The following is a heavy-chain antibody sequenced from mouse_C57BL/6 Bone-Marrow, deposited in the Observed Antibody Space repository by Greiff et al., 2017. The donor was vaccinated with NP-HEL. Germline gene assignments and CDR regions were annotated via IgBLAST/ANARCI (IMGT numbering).Heavy chain of an antibody. J-gene: IGHJ4*01. CDR2: ISDGGSYT. CDR3: ARDRSPDAMDY. V-gene: IGHV5-4*01. CDR1: GFTFSSYA. Sequence: EVQLQESGGGLVKPGGSLKLSCAASGFTFSSYAMSWVRQTPEKRLEWVATISDGGSYTYYPDNVKGRFTISRDNAKNNLYLQMSHLKSEDTAMYYCARDRSPDAMDYWGQGTSVTVSS.